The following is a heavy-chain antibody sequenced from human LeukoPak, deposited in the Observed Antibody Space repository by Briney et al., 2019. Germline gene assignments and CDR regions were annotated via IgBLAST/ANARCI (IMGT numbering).Heavy chain of an antibody. CDR3: AREGYCSSTSCLGYFDY. D-gene: IGHD2-2*01. CDR1: GYTFTGYY. CDR2: INPNSGGT. V-gene: IGHV1-2*02. J-gene: IGHJ4*02. Sequence: ASVKVSCKASGYTFTGYYMHWVRQAPGQGLEWMGWINPNSGGTNYAQKLQGRVTMTTDTSTSTAYMELRSLRSDDTAVYYCAREGYCSSTSCLGYFDYWGQGTLVTVSS.